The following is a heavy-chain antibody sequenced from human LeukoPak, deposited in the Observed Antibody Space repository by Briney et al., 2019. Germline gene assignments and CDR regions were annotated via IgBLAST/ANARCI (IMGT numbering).Heavy chain of an antibody. J-gene: IGHJ6*03. CDR1: GFTFSSYA. CDR2: ISGSGVST. Sequence: GGSLRLSCAASGFTFSSYAMSWVRQAPGKGLEWVSTISGSGVSTYNADPVKGRFTISRDNAKNSLYLQMNSLRAEDTAVYYCARELITYNWNYVGYYYYMDVWGKGTTVTVSS. V-gene: IGHV3-23*01. CDR3: ARELITYNWNYVGYYYYMDV. D-gene: IGHD1-7*01.